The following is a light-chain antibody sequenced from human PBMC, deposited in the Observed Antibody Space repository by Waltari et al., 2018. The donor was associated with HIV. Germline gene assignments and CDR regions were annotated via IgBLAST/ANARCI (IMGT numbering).Light chain of an antibody. Sequence: SYELTQPPSVSVSPGQQAKLTCSGDALPNQYAHWYQQKPGQAPLLVIYKDTQRPSGIPERFSGSHSGTTVTLIISGVQAEDEADYYCESADNSGTYWVFGGGTKLSVL. J-gene: IGLJ3*02. CDR2: KDT. V-gene: IGLV3-25*03. CDR3: ESADNSGTYWV. CDR1: ALPNQY.